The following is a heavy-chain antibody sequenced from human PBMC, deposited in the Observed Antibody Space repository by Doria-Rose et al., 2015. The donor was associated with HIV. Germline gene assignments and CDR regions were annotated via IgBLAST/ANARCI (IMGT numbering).Heavy chain of an antibody. Sequence: QITLKESGPVLVKPTETLTLTCTVSGVSLSSPGMGVSWIRQPPGKALEWLANIFSDDESSYKTSLKSRLTISRGTSKSQVLLTMTDMDPVDTATYYCARIKSSRWYHKYYFDFWGQGTLVIASA. CDR3: ARIKSSRWYHKYYFDF. D-gene: IGHD6-13*01. CDR1: GVSLSSPGMG. J-gene: IGHJ4*02. V-gene: IGHV2-26*01. CDR2: IFSDDES.